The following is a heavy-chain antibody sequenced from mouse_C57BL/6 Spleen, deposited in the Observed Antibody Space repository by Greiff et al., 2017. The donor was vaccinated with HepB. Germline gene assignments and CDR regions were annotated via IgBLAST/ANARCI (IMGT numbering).Heavy chain of an antibody. Sequence: DVKLVESGGDLVKPGGSLKLSCAASGFTFSSYGMSWVRQTPDKRLEWVATISSGGSYTYYPDSVKGRFTISRDNAKNTLYLQMSSLKSEDTAMYYCANLAYWGQGTLVTVSA. V-gene: IGHV5-6*02. CDR1: GFTFSSYG. CDR3: ANLAY. J-gene: IGHJ3*01. CDR2: ISSGGSYT.